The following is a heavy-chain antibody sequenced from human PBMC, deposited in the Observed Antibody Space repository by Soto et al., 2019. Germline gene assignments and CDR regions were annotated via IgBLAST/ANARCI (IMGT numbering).Heavy chain of an antibody. CDR2: ISGSGGST. CDR1: GFTFSSYA. Sequence: SLTLSCAASGFTFSSYAMSWVRQAPGKGLEWVSAISGSGGSTYYADSVKGRFTISRDNSKNTLYLQMNSLRAEDTAVYYCAKDSLRITMIVVVIKEGGAFDIWGQGTMVT. J-gene: IGHJ3*02. D-gene: IGHD3-22*01. V-gene: IGHV3-23*01. CDR3: AKDSLRITMIVVVIKEGGAFDI.